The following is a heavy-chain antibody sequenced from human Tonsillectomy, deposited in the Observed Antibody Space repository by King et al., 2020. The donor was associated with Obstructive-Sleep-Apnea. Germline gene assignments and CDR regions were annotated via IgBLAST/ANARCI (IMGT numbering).Heavy chain of an antibody. CDR2: IYDGGRT. D-gene: IGHD5-24*01. J-gene: IGHJ4*02. Sequence: QLQESGPGLVKPSETLSLTCTVSGGSISSSSYYWGWIRQPPGKGLEWIGSIYDGGRTYYNPSLQSRITISVDTSKNQFSLKLRSATAADTAVYYCARDRSEQATSAGIDYWGQGTLVTVSS. V-gene: IGHV4-39*07. CDR1: GGSISSSSYY. CDR3: ARDRSEQATSAGIDY.